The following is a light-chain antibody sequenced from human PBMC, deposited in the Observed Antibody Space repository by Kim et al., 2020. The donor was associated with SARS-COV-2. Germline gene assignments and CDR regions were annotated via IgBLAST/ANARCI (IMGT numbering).Light chain of an antibody. CDR1: QSVSSSY. CDR2: GAS. V-gene: IGKV3-20*01. J-gene: IGKJ1*01. CDR3: QQYGSSPHT. Sequence: EIVLTQSPGPLSLSPGERATLSCRASQSVSSSYLACYQQKPGQAPRLLIYGASSRAANIPDRFSGSGSATVFTLTISRLAAEDFAVYYCQQYGSSPHTFGQGTKVDIK.